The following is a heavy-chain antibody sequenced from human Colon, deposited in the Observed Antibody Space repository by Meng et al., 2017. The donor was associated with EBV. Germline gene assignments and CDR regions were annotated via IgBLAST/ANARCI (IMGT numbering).Heavy chain of an antibody. CDR3: ARDRKHYGERGWFDP. J-gene: IGHJ5*02. V-gene: IGHV4-30-4*01. CDR2: IYYSGST. D-gene: IGHD4-17*01. Sequence: QVRLQASGPGLVQPSQTLSLTCTVSGGSISSGDYYWSWIRQPPGKGLEWIGYIYYSGSTYSNASLKSRVTISIDRSKNQFSLKLSSVTAADTAVYYCARDRKHYGERGWFDPWGQGTLVTVSS. CDR1: GGSISSGDYY.